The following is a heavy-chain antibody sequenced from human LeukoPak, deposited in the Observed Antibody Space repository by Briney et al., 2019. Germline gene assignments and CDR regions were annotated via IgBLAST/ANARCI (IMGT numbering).Heavy chain of an antibody. CDR2: ISSSSSYI. Sequence: GGSLRLSCAASGFTFSRHSINWVRQAPGKGLEWVSSISSSSSYIYYADSVKGRFTISRDNAKNSLYLQMNSLRAEDTAVYYCAKWDTYYDSSGYYFYWGQGTLVTVSS. CDR1: GFTFSRHS. CDR3: AKWDTYYDSSGYYFY. J-gene: IGHJ4*02. D-gene: IGHD3-22*01. V-gene: IGHV3-21*01.